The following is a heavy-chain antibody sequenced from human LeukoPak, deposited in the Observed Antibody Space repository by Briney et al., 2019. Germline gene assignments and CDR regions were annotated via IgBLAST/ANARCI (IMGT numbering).Heavy chain of an antibody. J-gene: IGHJ4*02. D-gene: IGHD6-19*01. Sequence: PSETLSLTCAVYGGSFSGYYWSWIRQPAGKGLEWIGRIYTSGSTNYNPSLKSRVTISVDTSKNQFSLKLSSVTAADTAVYYCARDLGTVAGIPLFGYWGQGTLVTVSS. V-gene: IGHV4-4*07. CDR2: IYTSGST. CDR1: GGSFSGYY. CDR3: ARDLGTVAGIPLFGY.